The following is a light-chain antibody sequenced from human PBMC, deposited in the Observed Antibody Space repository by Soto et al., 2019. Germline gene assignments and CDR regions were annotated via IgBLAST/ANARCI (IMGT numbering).Light chain of an antibody. CDR2: ANS. Sequence: QSVLTQPPSVSGAPGQRVTISCTGSSSNIGAGYDVYWYQQLPGTAPKLLIYANSNRPSGVPDRFSGSKSGTSASLAITGLQAEDEADYYCQSYDNSLSGSGVFGTGTKVTVL. CDR3: QSYDNSLSGSGV. CDR1: SSNIGAGYD. J-gene: IGLJ1*01. V-gene: IGLV1-40*01.